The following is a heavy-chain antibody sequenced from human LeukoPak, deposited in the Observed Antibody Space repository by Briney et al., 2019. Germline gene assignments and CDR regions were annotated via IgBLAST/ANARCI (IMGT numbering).Heavy chain of an antibody. D-gene: IGHD3-22*01. CDR3: ARVGYDSSGYYFPDAFDI. V-gene: IGHV3-11*04. CDR2: ISSSGSTI. Sequence: GGSLRLSCAASGFTFSDYYMSWIRQAPGKGLEWVSYISSSGSTIYYADSVKSRFTISRDNAKNSLYLQMNSLRAEDTAVYYCARVGYDSSGYYFPDAFDIWGQGTMVTVSS. J-gene: IGHJ3*02. CDR1: GFTFSDYY.